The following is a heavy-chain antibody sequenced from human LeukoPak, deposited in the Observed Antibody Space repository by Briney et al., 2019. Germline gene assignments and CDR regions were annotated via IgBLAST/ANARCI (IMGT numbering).Heavy chain of an antibody. V-gene: IGHV4-34*01. CDR1: GGSFSGYY. D-gene: IGHD2-2*01. CDR2: INHSGST. Sequence: PSETLSLTCAVYGGSFSGYYWSWIRQPPGKGLEWIGEINHSGSTNYNPSLKSRVTISVDTSKNQFSLKLSSVTAADTAVYYCARRSLSRTAIVVVPAARGSWFDPWGQGTLVTVSS. CDR3: ARRSLSRTAIVVVPAARGSWFDP. J-gene: IGHJ5*02.